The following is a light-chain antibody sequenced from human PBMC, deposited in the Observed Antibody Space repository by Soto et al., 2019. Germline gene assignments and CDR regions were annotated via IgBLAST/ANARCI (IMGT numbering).Light chain of an antibody. CDR2: AAS. CDR1: QGSRNF. CDR3: QKYSSVPV. Sequence: DIQMTQSPTSLSASVGDRVTITCRASQGSRNFVAWYQQKTGKAPKLLIYAASTLQSGVTSRFSGSGSGTDFTLTINSLQPEDVATYSCQKYSSVPVFGPGTKVEIK. V-gene: IGKV1-27*01. J-gene: IGKJ3*01.